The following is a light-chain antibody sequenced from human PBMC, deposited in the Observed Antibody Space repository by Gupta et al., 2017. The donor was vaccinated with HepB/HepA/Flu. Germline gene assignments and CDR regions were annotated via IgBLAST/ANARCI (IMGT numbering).Light chain of an antibody. V-gene: IGKV3-11*01. J-gene: IGKJ4*01. CDR3: QERSNWPFT. CDR2: AAS. Sequence: EIVLTQSPATLSLSPGERATVSCRASQSVISHLAWFQQKPGQAPRLLIYAASNRATGIRARFSGSGFGTDFTLTISSLEPEDFAVYYCQERSNWPFTFGRGTQVEIK. CDR1: QSVISH.